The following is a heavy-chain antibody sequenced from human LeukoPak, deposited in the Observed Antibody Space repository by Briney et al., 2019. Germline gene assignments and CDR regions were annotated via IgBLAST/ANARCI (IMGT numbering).Heavy chain of an antibody. V-gene: IGHV3-21*01. D-gene: IGHD6-19*01. Sequence: GGSLRLSCAASRFTFTNYSMNWVRQAPGKGLEWVSSISSLSNYIYYADSVKGRFTISRDNAKNSLYLQMNSLRAEDTALYYCARGGENSGFDYWGQGTLVIVPS. CDR2: ISSLSNYI. J-gene: IGHJ4*02. CDR1: RFTFTNYS. CDR3: ARGGENSGFDY.